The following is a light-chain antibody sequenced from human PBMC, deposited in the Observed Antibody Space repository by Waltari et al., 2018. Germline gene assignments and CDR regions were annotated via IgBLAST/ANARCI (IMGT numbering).Light chain of an antibody. Sequence: QSVLTQPPSASGTPGQRVTISCSGXXXXXXXXXVNWYQQPPGTAPKLLIYDNNQRPSGVPDRFSGSKSGTSASLAISGLQSEDEADYSCAAWDDSLNGPVFGGGTKLTVL. CDR2: DNN. V-gene: IGLV1-44*01. CDR1: XXXXXXXX. J-gene: IGLJ3*02. CDR3: AAWDDSLNGPV.